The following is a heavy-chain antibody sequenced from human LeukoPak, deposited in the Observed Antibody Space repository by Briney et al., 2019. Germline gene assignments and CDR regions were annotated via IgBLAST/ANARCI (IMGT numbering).Heavy chain of an antibody. J-gene: IGHJ4*02. CDR2: INHTGRT. CDR3: ARARARLWGFDY. CDR1: GGSFSGYY. D-gene: IGHD5-18*01. Sequence: SETLSLTCAVSGGSFSGYYWSWIRQPPGKGLEWIGEINHTGRTYYNPSLKSRVTISVDTSKNQFSLKLSSVTAADTAVYYCARARARLWGFDYWGQGTLVTVSS. V-gene: IGHV4-34*01.